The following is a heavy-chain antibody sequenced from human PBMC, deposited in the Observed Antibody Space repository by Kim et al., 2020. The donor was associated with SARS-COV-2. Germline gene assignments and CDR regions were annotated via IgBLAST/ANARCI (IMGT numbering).Heavy chain of an antibody. CDR2: ISGDGGST. CDR1: GFTFDDYA. CDR3: AKDIKPGGRGAMWRDGYNLRSVFDY. D-gene: IGHD5-12*01. V-gene: IGHV3-43*02. J-gene: IGHJ4*02. Sequence: GGSLRLSCAASGFTFDDYAMHWVRQAPGKGLEWVSLISGDGGSTYYADSVKGRFTISRDNSKNSLYLQMNSLRTEDTALYYCAKDIKPGGRGAMWRDGYNLRSVFDYWGQGTLVTVSS.